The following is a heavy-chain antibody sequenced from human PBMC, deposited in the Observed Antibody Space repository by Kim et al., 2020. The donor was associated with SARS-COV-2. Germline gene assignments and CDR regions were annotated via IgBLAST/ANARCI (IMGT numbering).Heavy chain of an antibody. J-gene: IGHJ6*02. CDR1: GFTFSSYG. V-gene: IGHV3-33*01. Sequence: GGSLRLSCAASGFTFSSYGMHWVRQAPGKGLEWVAVIWYDGSNKYYADSVKGRFTISRDNSKNTLYLQMNSLRAEDTAVYYCARDMYYYDSSGYSDYYYGMDVWGQGTTVTVSS. CDR3: ARDMYYYDSSGYSDYYYGMDV. D-gene: IGHD3-22*01. CDR2: IWYDGSNK.